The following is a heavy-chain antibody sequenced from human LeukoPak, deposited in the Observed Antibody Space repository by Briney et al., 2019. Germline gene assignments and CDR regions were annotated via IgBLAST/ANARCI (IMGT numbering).Heavy chain of an antibody. CDR3: AKHSGSYFIYYIDS. V-gene: IGHV3-23*01. CDR1: GFTFSSYG. J-gene: IGHJ4*02. D-gene: IGHD1-26*01. CDR2: ISGSAYNS. Sequence: GGSLRLSCAASGFTFSSYGLSGVRQAPGKGLEWVSTISGSAYNSYYADSVKGRFTISRDNSANTLYLQMDNLRAEDTALYYCAKHSGSYFIYYIDSWGQGTLVTVSS.